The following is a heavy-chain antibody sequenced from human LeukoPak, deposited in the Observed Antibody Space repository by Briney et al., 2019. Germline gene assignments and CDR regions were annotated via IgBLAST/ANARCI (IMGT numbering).Heavy chain of an antibody. J-gene: IGHJ4*02. CDR3: AKDLTGTYSLDY. D-gene: IGHD1-1*01. V-gene: IGHV3-30*02. CDR2: IRYDADNK. CDR1: GFIFSSYG. Sequence: GGSLRLSCAASGFIFSSYGMHWVRQAPGKGLEWVAFIRYDADNKYYADSVKGRFTISRDNSKNTLYLQMNSLRAEDTAVYNCAKDLTGTYSLDYWGQGTLVTVSS.